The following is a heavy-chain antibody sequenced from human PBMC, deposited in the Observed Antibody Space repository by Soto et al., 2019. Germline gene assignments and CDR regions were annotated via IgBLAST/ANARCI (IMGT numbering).Heavy chain of an antibody. CDR3: AKEPGYSSLTNWFDP. CDR2: ISGSGGST. V-gene: IGHV3-23*01. D-gene: IGHD6-13*01. Sequence: GGSLRLSCAASGFTFSNYAMNWVRQAPGKGLEWVSAISGSGGSTYYADSVKGRFIISRDNSQNTLYLQMNSLRAEDTAVYYCAKEPGYSSLTNWFDPWGQGTLVTVSS. J-gene: IGHJ5*02. CDR1: GFTFSNYA.